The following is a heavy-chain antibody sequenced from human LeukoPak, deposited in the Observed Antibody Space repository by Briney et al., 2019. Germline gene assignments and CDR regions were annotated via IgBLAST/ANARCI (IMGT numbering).Heavy chain of an antibody. CDR2: IYHSGST. J-gene: IGHJ5*02. V-gene: IGHV4-30-2*01. Sequence: SETLSLTCAVYGGSFSGYHWSWIRQPPGKGLEWIGYIYHSGSTYYNPSLKSRVTISVDRSKNQFSLKLSSVTAADTAVYYCARVVDIVATSSNWFDPWGQGTLVTVSS. CDR1: GGSFSGYH. D-gene: IGHD5-12*01. CDR3: ARVVDIVATSSNWFDP.